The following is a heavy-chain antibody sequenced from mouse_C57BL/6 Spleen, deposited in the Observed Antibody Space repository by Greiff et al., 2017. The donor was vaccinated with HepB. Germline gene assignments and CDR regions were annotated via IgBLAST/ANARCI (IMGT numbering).Heavy chain of an antibody. J-gene: IGHJ4*01. D-gene: IGHD2-3*01. V-gene: IGHV1-76*01. CDR2: IYPGSGNT. Sequence: VQLQQSGAELVRPGASVKLSCKASGYTFTDYYINWVKQRPGQGLEWIARIYPGSGNTYYNEKFKGKATLNAEKSSSTAYMQRSSLTSEDSAVYFCARDRWYAVDYWGQGTSVTVAS. CDR1: GYTFTDYY. CDR3: ARDRWYAVDY.